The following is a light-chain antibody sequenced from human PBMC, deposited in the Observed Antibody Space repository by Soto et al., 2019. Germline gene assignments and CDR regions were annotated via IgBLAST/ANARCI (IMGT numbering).Light chain of an antibody. V-gene: IGLV1-51*01. Sequence: QSVLTQPPSVSAAPGQRVTVSCSGSRSNIGKNYVSWYQLLPGTAPKLLIYDNNKRPSGIPDRFFGSKSGTSATLGISGLQTGDEADYYCGAWDTSLSSYVFATGTKLTVL. J-gene: IGLJ1*01. CDR3: GAWDTSLSSYV. CDR1: RSNIGKNY. CDR2: DNN.